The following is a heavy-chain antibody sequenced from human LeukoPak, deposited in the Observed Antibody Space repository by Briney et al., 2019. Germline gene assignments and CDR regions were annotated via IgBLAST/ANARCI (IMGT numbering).Heavy chain of an antibody. V-gene: IGHV4-59*08. CDR3: ARLTYQPLGYYFDY. J-gene: IGHJ4*02. D-gene: IGHD2-2*01. Sequence: SETLSLTCTVSGGSIGSYYWSWIRQPPGKGLEWIGYIYYSGSTNYNPSLKSRVTISVDTSKNQFSLKLSSVTAADTAVYYCARLTYQPLGYYFDYWGQGTLVTVSS. CDR1: GGSIGSYY. CDR2: IYYSGST.